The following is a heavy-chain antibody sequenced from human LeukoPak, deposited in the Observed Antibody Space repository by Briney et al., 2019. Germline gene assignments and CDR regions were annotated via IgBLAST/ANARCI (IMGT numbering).Heavy chain of an antibody. D-gene: IGHD3-10*01. CDR3: ARGSTSVVRGVDYNWFDP. Sequence: SQTLSLTCTVSGGSISSGDYYWSWIRQPPGKGLEWIGYIYYSGSTYYNPSLKSRVTISVDTSKNQFSLKLSSVTAADTAVYYCARGSTSVVRGVDYNWFDPWGQGTLVTVSS. J-gene: IGHJ5*02. CDR2: IYYSGST. CDR1: GGSISSGDYY. V-gene: IGHV4-30-4*01.